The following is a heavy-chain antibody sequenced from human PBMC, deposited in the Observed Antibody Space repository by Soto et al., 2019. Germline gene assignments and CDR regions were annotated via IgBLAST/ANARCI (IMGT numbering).Heavy chain of an antibody. CDR3: ARASGPFDY. J-gene: IGHJ4*02. CDR1: GFIFSTYG. D-gene: IGHD2-8*02. V-gene: IGHV3-33*01. CDR2: IWYDGGTK. Sequence: GGSLRLSCAASGFIFSTYGMHWARQAPGKGLEWVAVIWYDGGTKYYADSVKGRFTISGDNSKNTLYLQMNSLRAEDTAVYYCARASGPFDYWGQGTLVTVSS.